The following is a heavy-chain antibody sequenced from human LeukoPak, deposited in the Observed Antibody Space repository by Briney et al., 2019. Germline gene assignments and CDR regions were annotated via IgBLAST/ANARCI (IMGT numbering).Heavy chain of an antibody. Sequence: GGSLRLSCSASGFTFSDYYMSWIRQAPGKGLEWLSYISTSSSYTNYADSVKGRFTIPRDNAKNSLYLQMNSLGADDTAVYYCASEGIAVAGIPMGVVDIWGQGTMVTVSS. D-gene: IGHD6-19*01. CDR2: ISTSSSYT. V-gene: IGHV3-11*06. CDR1: GFTFSDYY. J-gene: IGHJ3*02. CDR3: ASEGIAVAGIPMGVVDI.